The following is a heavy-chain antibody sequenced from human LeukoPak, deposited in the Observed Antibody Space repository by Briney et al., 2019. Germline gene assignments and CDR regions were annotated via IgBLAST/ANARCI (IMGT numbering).Heavy chain of an antibody. J-gene: IGHJ4*02. CDR3: ARERGRFGESTSYYFDY. CDR1: GGSISSYY. V-gene: IGHV4-59*01. D-gene: IGHD3-10*01. Sequence: SETLSLTCTVSGGSISSYYWSWIRQPPGKGLDWIGYIYYSGSTNYNPSLKSRVTISVDTSKNQFSLKLSSVTAADTAVYYCARERGRFGESTSYYFDYWGQGTLVTVSS. CDR2: IYYSGST.